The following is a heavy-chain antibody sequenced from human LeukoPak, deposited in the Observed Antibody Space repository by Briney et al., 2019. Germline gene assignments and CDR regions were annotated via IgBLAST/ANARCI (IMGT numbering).Heavy chain of an antibody. Sequence: GASVKVSCKASGYTFTGYYMHWVRQAPGQGLEWMGWINPNSGGTNYAQKFQGRVTMTRDTSISTAYMELSRLRSDDTAVYYCARDPTYSSSWYVGNWFDPWGQGTLVTVSS. J-gene: IGHJ5*02. D-gene: IGHD6-13*01. V-gene: IGHV1-2*02. CDR1: GYTFTGYY. CDR3: ARDPTYSSSWYVGNWFDP. CDR2: INPNSGGT.